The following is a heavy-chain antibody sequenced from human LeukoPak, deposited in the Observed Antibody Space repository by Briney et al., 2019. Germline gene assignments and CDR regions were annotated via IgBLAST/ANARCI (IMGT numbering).Heavy chain of an antibody. D-gene: IGHD6-19*01. Sequence: PGGSLRLSCAASGFTVSSNYMTWVRQAPGRGLEWVSVIYNGDNTNYADSVKGRFTISRDSSKNTLFLQMNSLRAEDTAAYYCARASQWLAFDYWGQGTLVTVSS. CDR1: GFTVSSNY. V-gene: IGHV3-66*01. J-gene: IGHJ4*02. CDR2: IYNGDNT. CDR3: ARASQWLAFDY.